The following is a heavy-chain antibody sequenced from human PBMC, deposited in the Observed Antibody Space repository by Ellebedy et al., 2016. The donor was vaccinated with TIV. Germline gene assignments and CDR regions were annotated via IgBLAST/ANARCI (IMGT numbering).Heavy chain of an antibody. CDR1: GFTFNNYN. CDR2: ISSDGITT. D-gene: IGHD5-24*01. J-gene: IGHJ4*02. CDR3: ARDMGRWLQFLAY. V-gene: IGHV3-48*03. Sequence: GESLKISCAASGFTFNNYNMIWVRQAPGKGLEWISYISSDGITTDYADSVKGRFTISRDNAKASVYLQMNSLRAEDTAGYYCARDMGRWLQFLAYWGQGTLVTVSS.